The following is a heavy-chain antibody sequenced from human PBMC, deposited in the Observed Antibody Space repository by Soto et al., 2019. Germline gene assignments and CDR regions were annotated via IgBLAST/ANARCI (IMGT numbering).Heavy chain of an antibody. CDR3: ASPTLGAFDI. CDR1: GGSISSSNYY. Sequence: QLQLQESGPGLVKPSETLSLTCTVSGGSISSSNYYWGWIRQPPGKGLEWIGRIHYSGSTAYNSSLGSRVTTSVDTSKAQLSLRLSSVTAADTAVYYCASPTLGAFDIWGQGTMVTVSS. V-gene: IGHV4-39*01. D-gene: IGHD3-16*01. J-gene: IGHJ3*02. CDR2: IHYSGST.